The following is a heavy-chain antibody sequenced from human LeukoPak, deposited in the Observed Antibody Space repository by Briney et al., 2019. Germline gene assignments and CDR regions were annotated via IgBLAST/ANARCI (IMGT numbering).Heavy chain of an antibody. Sequence: GGSLRLSWAASGFTVSSNHMNWVRQAPGKGLEWVSIIYSGGTTHYADSVKGRFTISRDNSQNTLYLQMNSLRAEDTAVYYCARDSSSHYYFDYWGQGTLVTVSS. CDR3: ARDSSSHYYFDY. CDR2: IYSGGTT. D-gene: IGHD2-2*01. J-gene: IGHJ4*02. CDR1: GFTVSSNH. V-gene: IGHV3-53*01.